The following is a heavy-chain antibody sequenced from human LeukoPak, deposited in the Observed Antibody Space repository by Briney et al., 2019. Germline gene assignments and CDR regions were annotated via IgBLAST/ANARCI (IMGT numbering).Heavy chain of an antibody. Sequence: GGSLRLSCAASGFTVNTNYMTWVRQAPGKGLEWVSGISGSGGSTYYADSVWGRLTISRDNSKNRLFLQMNSLRADDTAVYYCAKGTTGDITLVDYWGQGTLVTVSS. J-gene: IGHJ4*02. CDR1: GFTVNTNY. CDR3: AKGTTGDITLVDY. D-gene: IGHD1-1*01. V-gene: IGHV3-23*01. CDR2: ISGSGGST.